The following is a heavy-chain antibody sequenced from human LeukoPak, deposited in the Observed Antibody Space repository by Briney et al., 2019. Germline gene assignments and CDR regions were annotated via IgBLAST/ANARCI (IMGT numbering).Heavy chain of an antibody. CDR1: GFTFSSYA. J-gene: IGHJ4*02. D-gene: IGHD2-21*02. CDR2: ISYDGSNK. Sequence: GGSLRLSCAASGFTFSSYAMHWVRQAPGKGLEWVAVISYDGSNKYYADSVKGRSTISRDNSKNTLYLQMNSLRAEDTAVYYCANLAYCGGDCYWGSDYWGQGTLVTVSS. V-gene: IGHV3-30-3*01. CDR3: ANLAYCGGDCYWGSDY.